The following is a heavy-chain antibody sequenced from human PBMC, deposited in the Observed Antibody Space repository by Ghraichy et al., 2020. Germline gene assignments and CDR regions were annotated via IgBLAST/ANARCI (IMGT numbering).Heavy chain of an antibody. V-gene: IGHV1-46*01. D-gene: IGHD3-22*01. CDR3: ARDLFYYDSSDYINWFDP. J-gene: IGHJ5*02. Sequence: MGIINPRGGSTTYAQKFQGRVTLTRDTSTSTVYMELSSLRSEDTAVYYCARDLFYYDSSDYINWFDPWGQGTLVTVSS. CDR2: INPRGGST.